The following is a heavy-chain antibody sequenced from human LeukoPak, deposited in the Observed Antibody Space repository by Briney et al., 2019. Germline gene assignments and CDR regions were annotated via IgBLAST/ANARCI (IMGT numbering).Heavy chain of an antibody. J-gene: IGHJ4*02. CDR2: IWYDGSNK. D-gene: IGHD6-19*01. CDR1: GFTFSSYG. CDR3: ARTVSSGWYDY. V-gene: IGHV3-33*01. Sequence: PGRSLRLSCAASGFTFSSYGMHWVRQAPGKGLEWVAVIWYDGSNKYYADSVKGRFTISRDNSKNTLYLQMNCLRAEDTAVYYCARTVSSGWYDYWGQGTLVTVSS.